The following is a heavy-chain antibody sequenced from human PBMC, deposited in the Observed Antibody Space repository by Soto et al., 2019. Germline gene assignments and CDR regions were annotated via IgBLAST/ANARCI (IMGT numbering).Heavy chain of an antibody. CDR2: IYYSGST. J-gene: IGHJ4*02. V-gene: IGHV4-59*01. D-gene: IGHD3-9*01. CDR3: ARALRYFDWTFDY. Sequence: SETLSLTCTVSGGSISSYYWSWIRQPPGKGLEWIGYIYYSGSTNYNPSLKSRVTISVDTSKNQFSLKLSSVTAADTAVYYCARALRYFDWTFDYWGQGTLVTVSS. CDR1: GGSISSYY.